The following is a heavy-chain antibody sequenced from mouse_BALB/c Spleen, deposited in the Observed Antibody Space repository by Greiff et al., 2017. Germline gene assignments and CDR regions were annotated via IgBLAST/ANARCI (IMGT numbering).Heavy chain of an antibody. Sequence: VKLMESGPGLVQPSQSLSITCTVSGFSLTSYGVHWVRQSPGKGLEWLGVIWSGGSTDYNAAFISRLSISKDNSKSQVFFKMNSLQANDTAIYYCARTVGSSYGWYFDVWGAGTTVTVSS. CDR1: GFSLTSYG. CDR2: IWSGGST. D-gene: IGHD1-1*01. V-gene: IGHV2-2*02. J-gene: IGHJ1*01. CDR3: ARTVGSSYGWYFDV.